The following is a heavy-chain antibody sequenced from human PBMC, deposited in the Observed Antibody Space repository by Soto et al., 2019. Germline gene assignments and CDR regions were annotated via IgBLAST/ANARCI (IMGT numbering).Heavy chain of an antibody. CDR1: GFTFSSYW. CDR3: ANGGKPYRPANSSPPRGY. V-gene: IGHV3-74*01. D-gene: IGHD3-16*01. J-gene: IGHJ4*02. CDR2: INSDGTST. Sequence: GGSLRLSCAASGFTFSSYWMHWVRQAPGKGLVWVSRINSDGTSTSYADSVKGRFTISRDTAKNTLYLQMNSLRAEDTAVYYCANGGKPYRPANSSPPRGYWGQGTLVTVSS.